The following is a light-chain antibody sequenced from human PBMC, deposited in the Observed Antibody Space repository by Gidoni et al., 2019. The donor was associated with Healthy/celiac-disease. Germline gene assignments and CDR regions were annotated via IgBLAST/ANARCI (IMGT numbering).Light chain of an antibody. V-gene: IGLV3-21*03. CDR3: QVWDSSSDHVV. CDR2: DDS. J-gene: IGLJ2*01. Sequence: SYVLTQPPPVSVAPGKTARITCGGDNIGSKSVHWYQQKPGQAPVLVVYDDSDRPSGIPERFAGSNSVNTATLTISRVEAGEEADYYCQVWDSSSDHVVFGGGTKLTVL. CDR1: NIGSKS.